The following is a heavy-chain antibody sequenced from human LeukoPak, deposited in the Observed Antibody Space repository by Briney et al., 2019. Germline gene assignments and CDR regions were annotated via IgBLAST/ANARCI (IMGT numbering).Heavy chain of an antibody. CDR3: ARDQSGYSGYENYYYMDV. Sequence: GASVKVSCKASRDTFTGYYMHWVRQAPGQELEWMGWIKTNSGGTNYAQKFQGRVTMTRDTSISTAYMELSRLRSDDTAVYYCARDQSGYSGYENYYYMDVWGKGTTVTISS. D-gene: IGHD5-12*01. J-gene: IGHJ6*03. V-gene: IGHV1-2*02. CDR1: RDTFTGYY. CDR2: IKTNSGGT.